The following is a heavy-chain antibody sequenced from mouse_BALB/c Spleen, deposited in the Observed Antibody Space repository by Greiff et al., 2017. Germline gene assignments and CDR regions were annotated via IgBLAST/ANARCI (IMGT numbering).Heavy chain of an antibody. Sequence: QVQLQQSGAELVRPGVSVKISCKGSGYTFTDYAMHWVKQSHAKSLEWIGVISTYYGDASYNQKFKGKATMTVDKSSSTAYMELARLTSEDSAIYYCARGNGNYYFDYWGQGTTLTVSS. V-gene: IGHV1S137*01. CDR1: GYTFTDYA. D-gene: IGHD2-1*01. CDR3: ARGNGNYYFDY. CDR2: ISTYYGDA. J-gene: IGHJ2*01.